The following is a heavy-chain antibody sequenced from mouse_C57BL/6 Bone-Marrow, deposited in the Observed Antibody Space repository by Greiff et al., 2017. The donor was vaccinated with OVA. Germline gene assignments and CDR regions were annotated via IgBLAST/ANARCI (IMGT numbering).Heavy chain of an antibody. CDR2: IWTGGGT. V-gene: IGHV2-9-1*01. CDR3: ARNYYGSSYMAMDY. J-gene: IGHJ4*01. CDR1: GFSLTSYA. Sequence: QVQLKESGPGLVAPSQRLSITCTVSGFSLTSYAISWVRQPPGKGLEWLGVIWTGGGTNYNSALKSRLSISKDNSKSQVFLKMNSLQTDDTARYYCARNYYGSSYMAMDYWGQGTSVTVSS. D-gene: IGHD1-1*01.